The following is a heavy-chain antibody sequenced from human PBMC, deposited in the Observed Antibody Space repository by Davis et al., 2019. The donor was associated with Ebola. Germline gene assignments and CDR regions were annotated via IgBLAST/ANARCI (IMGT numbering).Heavy chain of an antibody. Sequence: ASVKVSCKASGYTFTGYYMHWVRQAPGQGLEWMGWINPNSGGTNYAQKFQGWVTMTRDTSINTAYMELSRLRSDDTAVYYCARDLTVTTPYYGMDVWGQGTTVTVSS. V-gene: IGHV1-2*04. CDR1: GYTFTGYY. J-gene: IGHJ6*02. CDR3: ARDLTVTTPYYGMDV. CDR2: INPNSGGT. D-gene: IGHD4-17*01.